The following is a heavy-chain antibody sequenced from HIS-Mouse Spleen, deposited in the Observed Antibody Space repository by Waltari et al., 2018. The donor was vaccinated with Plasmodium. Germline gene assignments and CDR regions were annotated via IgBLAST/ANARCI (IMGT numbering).Heavy chain of an antibody. D-gene: IGHD3-10*01. CDR3: ASSGSGSYYY. Sequence: VQLQQWCAGLLTPSATLSLTFAVDGGSFSGYYWSWIRQPPGKGLEWIGEINHSGSTNYNPSLKSRVTIAVDTSKNQFSLKLSSVTAADTAVYYCASSGSGSYYYWGQGTLVTVSS. CDR2: INHSGST. CDR1: GGSFSGYY. J-gene: IGHJ4*02. V-gene: IGHV4-34*01.